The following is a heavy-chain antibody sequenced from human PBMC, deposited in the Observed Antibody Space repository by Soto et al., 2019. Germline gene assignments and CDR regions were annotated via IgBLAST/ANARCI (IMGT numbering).Heavy chain of an antibody. D-gene: IGHD4-17*01. J-gene: IGHJ4*02. V-gene: IGHV1-69*13. CDR1: GYTFTSYA. CDR3: ARDTGTDGYIDY. CDR2: IIPIFGTA. Sequence: SVKVSCKASGYTFTSYAMHWVRQAPGQGLEWMGGIIPIFGTANYAQKFQGRVTITADESTSTAYMELSSLRSEDTAVYYCARDTGTDGYIDYWGQGTLVTVSS.